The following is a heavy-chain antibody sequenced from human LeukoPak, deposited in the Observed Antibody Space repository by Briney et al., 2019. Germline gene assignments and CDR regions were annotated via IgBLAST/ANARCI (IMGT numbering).Heavy chain of an antibody. CDR1: GFTFSSYS. J-gene: IGHJ4*02. CDR3: TTDRNYDFWSGFPTYFDY. V-gene: IGHV3-21*03. Sequence: GGSLRLSCAASGFTFSSYSMNWVRQAPGKGLEWVSSISSSSSYIYYADSVKGRFTISRDNAKNSLYLQMNSLKTEDTAVYYCTTDRNYDFWSGFPTYFDYWGQGTLVTVSS. D-gene: IGHD3-3*01. CDR2: ISSSSSYI.